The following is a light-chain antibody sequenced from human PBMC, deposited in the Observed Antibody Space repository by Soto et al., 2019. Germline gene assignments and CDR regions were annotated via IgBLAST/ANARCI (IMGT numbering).Light chain of an antibody. CDR2: GNS. CDR3: QSYDSSLSVV. J-gene: IGLJ2*01. Sequence: QSALTQPPSVSGAPGQRVTISCTGSSSNIGAGYDVHWYQQLPGTAPKLLIYGNSNRPSGVPDRFSGSKSCTSASLAITGLQAEDEADYYCQSYDSSLSVVFGGGTKLTVL. CDR1: SSNIGAGYD. V-gene: IGLV1-40*01.